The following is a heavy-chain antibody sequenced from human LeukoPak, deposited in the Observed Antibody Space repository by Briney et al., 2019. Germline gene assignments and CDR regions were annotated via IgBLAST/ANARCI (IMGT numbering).Heavy chain of an antibody. Sequence: SQTLSLTCAISGDSVSSNSAAWNWIRQSTSRGLEWLGWTYYRSKWYNDYAVSVNSRITINPDTSKNQFSLQLNSVTPEDTAVYYCARQTSSSYTFFDYWGQGTLVTVSS. CDR1: GDSVSSNSAA. V-gene: IGHV6-1*01. D-gene: IGHD6-6*01. CDR3: ARQTSSSYTFFDY. J-gene: IGHJ4*02. CDR2: TYYRSKWYN.